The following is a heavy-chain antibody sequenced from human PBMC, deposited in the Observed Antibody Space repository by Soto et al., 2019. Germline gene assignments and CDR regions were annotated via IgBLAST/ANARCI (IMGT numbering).Heavy chain of an antibody. CDR2: ISANGQGI. D-gene: IGHD1-7*01. V-gene: IGHV3-23*01. CDR1: GFTFSTYA. J-gene: IGHJ4*02. CDR3: AKDRNYPRDQFHY. Sequence: GGSLRLSCAASGFTFSTYALSWVRQAPGKGLEWVSAISANGQGIYYADSVRGRFTISRDNSKNTIFLNMDSLRAEDTAVYYCAKDRNYPRDQFHYWGQGTLVTVSS.